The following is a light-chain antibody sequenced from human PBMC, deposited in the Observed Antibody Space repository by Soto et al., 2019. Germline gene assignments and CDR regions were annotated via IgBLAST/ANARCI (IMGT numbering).Light chain of an antibody. V-gene: IGLV2-14*01. CDR2: EVS. Sequence: QSALTQPASASGSPGQSITISCTGTSSDVGGYNYVSWYQQHPGKAPKLMIYEVSNRPSGVSNRFSGSKSGNTASLTSSGLQADDEDDYYCSSYTSSSTRVFGTGTKLTVL. CDR3: SSYTSSSTRV. CDR1: SSDVGGYNY. J-gene: IGLJ1*01.